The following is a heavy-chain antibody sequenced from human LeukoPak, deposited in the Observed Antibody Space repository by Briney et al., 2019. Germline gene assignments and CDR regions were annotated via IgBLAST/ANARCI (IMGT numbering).Heavy chain of an antibody. V-gene: IGHV3-21*01. CDR1: GFTFSSYT. CDR2: ISRSSSHMYYA. CDR3: AGGITAADPFDY. Sequence: GGSLRLSCGASGFTFSSYTMNWVRQAPGKGLEWVSSISRSSSHMYYADYADSVKGRFTISRDKAKNSLYLQMNSLRAEETAVYYSAGGITAADPFDYWGQGTLVTVSS. J-gene: IGHJ4*02. D-gene: IGHD6-13*01.